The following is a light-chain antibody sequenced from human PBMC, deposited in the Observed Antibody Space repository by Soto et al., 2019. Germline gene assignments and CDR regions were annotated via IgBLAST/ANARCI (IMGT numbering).Light chain of an antibody. CDR1: SSKIGAGYD. Sequence: QSVLTQPPSVSGAPGQRVTISCTGSSSKIGAGYDVHWYQQFPGTAPKLLIYGNSNRPSGVPDRFSGSKSGTSASLAITGLQAEDEADYYCQSYDSSLSGVFGSGTKVTVL. J-gene: IGLJ1*01. V-gene: IGLV1-40*01. CDR2: GNS. CDR3: QSYDSSLSGV.